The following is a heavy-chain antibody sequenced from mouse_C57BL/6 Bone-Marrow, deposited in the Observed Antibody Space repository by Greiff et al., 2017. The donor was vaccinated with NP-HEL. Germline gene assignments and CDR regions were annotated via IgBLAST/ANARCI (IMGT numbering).Heavy chain of an antibody. CDR1: GFSLTSYG. Sequence: QVQLQQSGPGLVQPSQSLSITCTVSGFSLTSYGVHWVRQSPGKGLEWLGVIWSGGSTDYNAAFISRLSISKDNSKSQVFFKMNSLQADDTAIYYCARMGVPQGFAYWGQGTLVTVAA. CDR2: IWSGGST. V-gene: IGHV2-2*01. CDR3: ARMGVPQGFAY. D-gene: IGHD2-14*01. J-gene: IGHJ3*01.